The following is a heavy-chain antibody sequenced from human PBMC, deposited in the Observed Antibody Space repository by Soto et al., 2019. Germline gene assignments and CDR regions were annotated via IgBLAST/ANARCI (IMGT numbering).Heavy chain of an antibody. CDR1: GRILSSFP. D-gene: IGHD5-18*01. CDR3: ARVGSRDAYNYVLDH. V-gene: IGHV1-69*06. Sequence: QVQVVQSGAEVKKPGSSVKISCKASGRILSSFPTSWVRQVPGQGLEWMGGVISASGSVTYAPKFQGRVTITAVNSAGMGYLELTSLTSEDTAIYYCARVGSRDAYNYVLDHWGPGTMVTVSS. J-gene: IGHJ1*01. CDR2: VISASGSV.